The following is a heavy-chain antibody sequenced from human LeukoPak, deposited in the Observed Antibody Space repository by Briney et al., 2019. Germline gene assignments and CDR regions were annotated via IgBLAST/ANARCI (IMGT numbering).Heavy chain of an antibody. V-gene: IGHV1-2*02. J-gene: IGHJ4*02. CDR3: ARAGVVVAATDFDY. D-gene: IGHD2-15*01. CDR1: GYTFTGYY. Sequence: ASVKVSCKASGYTFTGYYMHWVRQAPGQGLEWMGWINPNSGGTNYAQKFQGGVTMTRDTSISTAYMELSRLRSDDTAVYYCARAGVVVAATDFDYWGQGTLVTVSS. CDR2: INPNSGGT.